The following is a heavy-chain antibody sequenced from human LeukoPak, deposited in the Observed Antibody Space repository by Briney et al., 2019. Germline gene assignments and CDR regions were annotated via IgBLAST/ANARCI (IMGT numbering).Heavy chain of an antibody. Sequence: PSETLSLTCAVYGGSFSGYYWSWIRQPPGRGLEWIGEINHSGSTNYNPSLKSRVTISVDTSKNQFSLRLNSVTAADTAVYYCARRPPGGMDVWGQGTTVAVSS. D-gene: IGHD3-10*01. V-gene: IGHV4-34*01. CDR1: GGSFSGYY. CDR2: INHSGST. J-gene: IGHJ6*02. CDR3: ARRPPGGMDV.